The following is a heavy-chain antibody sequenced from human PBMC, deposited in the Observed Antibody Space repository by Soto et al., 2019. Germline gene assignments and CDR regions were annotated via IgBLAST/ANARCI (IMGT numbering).Heavy chain of an antibody. V-gene: IGHV2-26*04. Sequence: QVTVKESGPVLVKPTETLTLTCTVSGFSLSNAGLGVSWIRQPPGKALEWLGHIFSNDEKSYSTSLKNRLTISKDTSKNQVVLTMTNMDPVDTATYYCASTYSTSWYWFDPWGQGTLVTVSS. CDR1: GFSLSNAGLG. CDR2: IFSNDEK. CDR3: ASTYSTSWYWFDP. J-gene: IGHJ5*02. D-gene: IGHD6-13*01.